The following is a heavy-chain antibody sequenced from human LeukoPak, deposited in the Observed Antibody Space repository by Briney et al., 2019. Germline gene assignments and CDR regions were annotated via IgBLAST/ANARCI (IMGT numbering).Heavy chain of an antibody. D-gene: IGHD3-10*01. V-gene: IGHV1-18*01. CDR1: GYNFDIFG. CDR2: ISALNGKS. CDR3: AIRSGYGSGSYYMV. J-gene: IGHJ4*02. Sequence: GASVKVSCKASGYNFDIFGMTWVRQAPGQGFEWIGWISALNGKSDYAQNFRGRVTMTMDTSTNTVYLELRSLRSDDTAVYYCAIRSGYGSGSYYMVWGQGTLVTVSS.